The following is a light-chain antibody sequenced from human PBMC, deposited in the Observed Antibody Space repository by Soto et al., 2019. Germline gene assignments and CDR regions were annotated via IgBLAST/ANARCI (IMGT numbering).Light chain of an antibody. CDR2: TTS. J-gene: IGKJ1*01. CDR1: QSVGSY. CDR3: QHYGSSPWT. Sequence: DIVLTQSPGTLSLSPGERATLSCRASQSVGSYLAWYRQRPGQAPRLLIYTTSNRATDIPDRFSGSGSGTDFTLTIIRLEPEDFAEYYCQHYGSSPWTFGQGTKVEIK. V-gene: IGKV3-20*01.